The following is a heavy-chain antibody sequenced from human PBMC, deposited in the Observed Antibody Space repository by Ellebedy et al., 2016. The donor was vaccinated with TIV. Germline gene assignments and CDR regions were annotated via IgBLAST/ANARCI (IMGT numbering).Heavy chain of an antibody. V-gene: IGHV3-20*04. Sequence: GESLKISXAASGFTFDDFGMTWVRQAPGKGLEWVSSINGNGGSTGYAESVKGRFTISRDNAKNSLYLQMASLRAEDTALYYCARDPGMAEAGTTYFDFWGQGTLVTVSS. CDR2: INGNGGST. D-gene: IGHD6-13*01. CDR3: ARDPGMAEAGTTYFDF. J-gene: IGHJ4*02. CDR1: GFTFDDFG.